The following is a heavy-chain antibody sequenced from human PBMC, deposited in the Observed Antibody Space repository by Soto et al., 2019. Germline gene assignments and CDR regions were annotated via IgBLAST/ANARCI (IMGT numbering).Heavy chain of an antibody. D-gene: IGHD2-21*02. V-gene: IGHV3-7*01. CDR3: ARAGYCGPGCYYYFDC. CDR2: RKPDGSAT. CDR1: GFTFGSYW. J-gene: IGHJ4*02. Sequence: EVQLVESGGGLVQPGGSLRLSCAVSGFTFGSYWMNWVRLIPGKGLEWVAYRKPDGSATYYVDSVKGRFTISRDNAKNCLYLQMNGLRVENTSVYYCARAGYCGPGCYYYFDCWGQGTLVTVCS.